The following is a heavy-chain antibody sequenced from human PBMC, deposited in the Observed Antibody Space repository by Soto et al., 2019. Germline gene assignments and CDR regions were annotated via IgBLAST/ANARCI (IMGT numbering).Heavy chain of an antibody. CDR2: INAGNGNT. J-gene: IGHJ4*02. CDR1: GYTFTSYA. Sequence: ASVKVSCKASGYTFTSYAMHWVRQAPGQRLEWMGWINAGNGNTKYSQKFQGRVTITRDTSASTAYVELSSLRSEDTAVYYCARAVGATTYYFDYWGQGTLVTVSS. V-gene: IGHV1-3*01. CDR3: ARAVGATTYYFDY. D-gene: IGHD1-26*01.